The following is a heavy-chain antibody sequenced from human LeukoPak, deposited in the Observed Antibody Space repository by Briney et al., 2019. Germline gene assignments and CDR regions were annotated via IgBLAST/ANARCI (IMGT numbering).Heavy chain of an antibody. CDR3: ARGNYYDSSGYLLY. J-gene: IGHJ4*02. CDR2: ITYDGRNK. V-gene: IGHV3-30*04. CDR1: GFTVSSYA. Sequence: PAGYLSLTCAAYGFTVSSYAMHWVRQAPGKGLEWVADITYDGRNKYYADSVKGRFTISRDNSKNTLYLQMNSLRAEDTAVYYCARGNYYDSSGYLLYWGQGTLVTVSS. D-gene: IGHD3-22*01.